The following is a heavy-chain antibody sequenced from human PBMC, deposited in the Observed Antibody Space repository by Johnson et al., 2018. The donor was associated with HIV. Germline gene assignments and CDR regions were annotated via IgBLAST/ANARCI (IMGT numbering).Heavy chain of an antibody. V-gene: IGHV3-66*02. CDR2: MSGSDHST. D-gene: IGHD3-10*02. J-gene: IGHJ3*02. CDR3: ANNREPSLGGTMFQEPPRDACDI. CDR1: GFTVSSNY. Sequence: VQLVESGGGLVQPGGSLRLSCAASGFTVSSNYMSWVRQAPGKGLVWVSVMSGSDHSTYYADSVRGRFTISRENSKNSRYLQMNSLRAGDTALYYCANNREPSLGGTMFQEPPRDACDIWGQGTMVTVSS.